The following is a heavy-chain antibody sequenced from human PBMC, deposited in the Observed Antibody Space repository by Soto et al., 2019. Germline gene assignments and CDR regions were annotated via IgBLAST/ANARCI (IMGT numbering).Heavy chain of an antibody. D-gene: IGHD5-18*01. V-gene: IGHV4-39*01. CDR1: GGSFSSSSYY. CDR2: LYYSGTT. J-gene: IGHJ5*02. CDR3: VRHSGYSSNWGVFDP. Sequence: QTHLQESGPGLVKPSETLSLTCHVSGGSFSSSSYYWGWIRQPPGKGLEWIGSLYYSGTTYYNPSLKSRVTISVDRTKNQFSLNLTSVTAADMAVYYYVRHSGYSSNWGVFDPWGQGTLVTVSS.